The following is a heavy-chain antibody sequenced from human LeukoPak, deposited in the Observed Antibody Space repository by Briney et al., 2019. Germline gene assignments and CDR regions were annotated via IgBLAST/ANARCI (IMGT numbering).Heavy chain of an antibody. J-gene: IGHJ6*03. CDR1: GFTFRSYG. CDR3: AKDRCSNGIGCYYYYMDV. D-gene: IGHD2-8*01. Sequence: GGSLRLSCEASGFTFRSYGMHWVRQAPGKGLEWVAYIQNDGSNEQYADSVKGRFSISRDSSKNILYLQMNSLRAEDTAVYYCAKDRCSNGIGCYYYYMDVWGKGTTVTISS. CDR2: IQNDGSNE. V-gene: IGHV3-30*02.